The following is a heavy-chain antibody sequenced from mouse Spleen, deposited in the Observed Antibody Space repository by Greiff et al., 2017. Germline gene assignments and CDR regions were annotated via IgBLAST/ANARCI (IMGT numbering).Heavy chain of an antibody. CDR3: ARVYGSSYCWYFDV. Sequence: QVQLKQPGAELVMPGASVKLSCKASGYTFTSYWMHWVKQRPGQGLEWIGEIDPSDSYTNYNQKFKGKATLTVDKSSSTAYMQLSSLTSEDSAVYYCARVYGSSYCWYFDVWGTGTTVTVSS. D-gene: IGHD1-1*01. CDR2: IDPSDSYT. CDR1: GYTFTSYW. V-gene: IGHV1-69*01. J-gene: IGHJ1*03.